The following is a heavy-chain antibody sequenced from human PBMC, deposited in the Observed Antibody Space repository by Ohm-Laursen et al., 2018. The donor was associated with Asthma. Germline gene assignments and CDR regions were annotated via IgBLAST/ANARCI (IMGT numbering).Heavy chain of an antibody. V-gene: IGHV3-30-3*01. CDR1: GFTFSNYA. D-gene: IGHD3-10*01. CDR2: ISFDGSNK. CDR3: ARDSTYYYGSGALDI. Sequence: SLRLSCTASGFTFSNYAIHWVRQAPGKGLEWVALISFDGSNKYYTDSVKGRFTISRDNSKNTLYLQMNSLRAEDTAVYYCARDSTYYYGSGALDIWGQGTMVTVSS. J-gene: IGHJ3*02.